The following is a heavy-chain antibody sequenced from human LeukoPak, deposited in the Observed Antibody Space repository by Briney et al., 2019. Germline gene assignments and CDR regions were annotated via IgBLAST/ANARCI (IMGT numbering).Heavy chain of an antibody. Sequence: ASVKVSCKASGYTFTGYYIHWVRQAPGQGLEWMGWINPNSGATNYAQKFQGRVTMTRDTSISTAYMELSRLRSDDTAVYYCASAEYQLHQSYYYYYGMDVWGQGTTVTVSS. CDR3: ASAEYQLHQSYYYYYGMDV. CDR2: INPNSGAT. J-gene: IGHJ6*02. V-gene: IGHV1-2*02. CDR1: GYTFTGYY. D-gene: IGHD2-2*01.